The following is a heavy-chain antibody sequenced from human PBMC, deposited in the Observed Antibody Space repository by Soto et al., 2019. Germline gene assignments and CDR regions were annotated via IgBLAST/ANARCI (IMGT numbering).Heavy chain of an antibody. CDR2: IYYSGST. CDR3: GRQGGGVDN. CDR1: GGSITSSNYY. V-gene: IGHV4-39*01. J-gene: IGHJ4*02. D-gene: IGHD1-26*01. Sequence: QLQLQESGPGLVKPSETLSLTCTVSGGSITSSNYYWGWIRQPPGKGLEWIGSIYYSGSTYYNPSLTSRVTISVDTSKNQFSLKLSSVTAADTAVYYCGRQGGGVDNWGQGTLVTVSS.